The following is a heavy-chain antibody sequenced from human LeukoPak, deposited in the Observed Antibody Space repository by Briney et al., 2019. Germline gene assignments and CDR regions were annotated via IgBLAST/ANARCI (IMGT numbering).Heavy chain of an antibody. CDR2: IYHSGST. CDR3: ARDPLGATIDY. J-gene: IGHJ4*02. D-gene: IGHD1-26*01. Sequence: SETLSLTCTVSGYSISSGYYWGWIRQPPGKGLEGIGSIYHSGSTHYNPPLKHRVTISVDTSKNQFSLKLSSVTAADTAVYYCARDPLGATIDYWGQGTLVTVSS. CDR1: GYSISSGYY. V-gene: IGHV4-38-2*02.